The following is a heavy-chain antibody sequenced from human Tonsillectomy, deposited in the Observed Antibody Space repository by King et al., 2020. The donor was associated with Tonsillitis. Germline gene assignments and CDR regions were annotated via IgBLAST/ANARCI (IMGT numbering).Heavy chain of an antibody. Sequence: VQLVESGGGLVQPGGSLRLSCAASGFTFSSYAMSWVRQAPGKGLEWVSAISGSGGSTYYADSVKGRFTISRDNSKNTLYLQMNSLRAEETAVYYCAKGGTGSGRYWVDNSYYSMDVWGKGTTVTVSS. J-gene: IGHJ6*03. CDR3: AKGGTGSGRYWVDNSYYSMDV. CDR2: ISGSGGST. V-gene: IGHV3-23*04. D-gene: IGHD3-10*01. CDR1: GFTFSSYA.